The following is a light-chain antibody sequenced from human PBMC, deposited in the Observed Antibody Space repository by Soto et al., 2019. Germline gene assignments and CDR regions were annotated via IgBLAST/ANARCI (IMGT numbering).Light chain of an antibody. CDR1: SSDVGGYNY. Sequence: HSVLTQPPSASGSPGQSVTISGTGTSSDVGGYNYVSWYQQHPGKAPKLIISEDTKRPSGVPDRFTGSKSGNTASLTVSGHQAEDEAEYYCSSYAGSNNWAVVGGGTKLTVL. V-gene: IGLV2-8*01. J-gene: IGLJ3*02. CDR2: EDT. CDR3: SSYAGSNNWAV.